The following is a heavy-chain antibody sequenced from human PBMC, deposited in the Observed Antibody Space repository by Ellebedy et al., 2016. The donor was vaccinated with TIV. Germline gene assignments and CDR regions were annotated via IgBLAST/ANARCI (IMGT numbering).Heavy chain of an antibody. Sequence: SETLSLTXTVSGGSISSYYWSWIRQPAGKGLEWIGRIYTSGSTNYNPSLKSRVTMSVDTSKNQFSLKLSSVTAADTAVYYCARHIVTPNAFDIWGQGTMVTVSS. CDR2: IYTSGST. V-gene: IGHV4-4*07. CDR1: GGSISSYY. J-gene: IGHJ3*02. D-gene: IGHD4-23*01. CDR3: ARHIVTPNAFDI.